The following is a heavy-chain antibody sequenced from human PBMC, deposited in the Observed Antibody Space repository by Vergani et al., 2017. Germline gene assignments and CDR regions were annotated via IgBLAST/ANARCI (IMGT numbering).Heavy chain of an antibody. CDR3: ARDGLVVVPAASGDFQH. J-gene: IGHJ1*01. D-gene: IGHD2-2*01. CDR2: ISSSSSYT. Sequence: VQLVESGGGVVRPGGSLRLSCAASGFTFDDYGMSWVRQAPGKGLEWVSYISSSSSYTNYADSVKGRFTISRDNAKNSLYLQMNSLRAEDTAVYYCARDGLVVVPAASGDFQHWGQGTLVTVSS. CDR1: GFTFDDYG. V-gene: IGHV3-11*05.